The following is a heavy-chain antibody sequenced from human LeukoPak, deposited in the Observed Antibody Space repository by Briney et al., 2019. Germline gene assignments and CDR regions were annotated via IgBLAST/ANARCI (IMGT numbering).Heavy chain of an antibody. CDR3: VKDDVYYYDSSGYYPTV. CDR2: ISYNGGST. V-gene: IGHV3-64D*06. CDR1: GFTFSSYA. Sequence: GESLRLSCSASGFTFSSYAMHWVRQAPGKGLEYVSAISYNGGSTYYADSVKGRFTISRDNSKNTLYLQMSSLRAEDTAVYYCVKDDVYYYDSSGYYPTVWGQGTTVTVSS. D-gene: IGHD3-22*01. J-gene: IGHJ6*02.